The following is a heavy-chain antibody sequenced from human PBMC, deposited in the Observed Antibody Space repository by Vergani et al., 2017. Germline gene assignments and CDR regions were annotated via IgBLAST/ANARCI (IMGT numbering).Heavy chain of an antibody. J-gene: IGHJ6*01. V-gene: IGHV3-23*01. CDR3: AKANTRNSGYDYSCYYHGMDV. CDR1: GFTFNHYA. D-gene: IGHD5-12*01. Sequence: EVQLLESGGDLVQPGGSLRLSCAASGFTFNHYAMNWVRQAPGKGLEWVSGISGSGGSTYYAGSVKGRFTISRDSSKNTLYLQMNSLSAGDTAVYYCAKANTRNSGYDYSCYYHGMDVWGQGTTVTVAS. CDR2: ISGSGGST.